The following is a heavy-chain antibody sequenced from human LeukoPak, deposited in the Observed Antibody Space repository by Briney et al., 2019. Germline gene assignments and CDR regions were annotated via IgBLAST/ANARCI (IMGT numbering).Heavy chain of an antibody. Sequence: SETLSLTCAVQGASLRGSYWSWIRQPPGKGLQWIGQIDHSGSTHSIPSLKSRVTISLDTSQSQVSLKVNSVTAADTAVYFCARGGNGWYFDLWGRGTLVTVSS. CDR2: IDHSGST. D-gene: IGHD1-14*01. CDR1: GASLRGSY. V-gene: IGHV4-34*01. J-gene: IGHJ2*01. CDR3: ARGGNGWYFDL.